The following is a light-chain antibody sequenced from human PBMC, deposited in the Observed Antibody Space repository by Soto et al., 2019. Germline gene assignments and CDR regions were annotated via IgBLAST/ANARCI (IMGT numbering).Light chain of an antibody. J-gene: IGKJ5*01. CDR1: QSVSSSY. Sequence: EIVLTQSPGTLSLSPGERATLSCRASQSVSSSYLAWYQQKPGQAPRLLIYGASSRATGIPDRFSGSGSGKYFTITISRLEPEDFAVYYCQQYGSSPSITFGQGTRLEIK. CDR3: QQYGSSPSIT. V-gene: IGKV3-20*01. CDR2: GAS.